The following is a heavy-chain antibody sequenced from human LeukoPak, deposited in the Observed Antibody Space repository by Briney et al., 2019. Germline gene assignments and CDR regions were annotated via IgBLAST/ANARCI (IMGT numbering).Heavy chain of an antibody. V-gene: IGHV3-23*01. CDR1: GFTFSNYA. CDR3: AKTYGDRLFDY. Sequence: GGSLRLSCAASGFTFSNYAMSWVRQAPGKGLEWVSTVTGGGGSTYYADSVKGRFTISRDNSKNTLYLQMNSLGAEDTAVYYCAKTYGDRLFDYWGQGTLVTVSS. CDR2: VTGGGGST. D-gene: IGHD4-17*01. J-gene: IGHJ4*02.